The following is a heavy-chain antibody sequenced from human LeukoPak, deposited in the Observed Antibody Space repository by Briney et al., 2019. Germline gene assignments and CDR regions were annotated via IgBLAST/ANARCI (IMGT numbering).Heavy chain of an antibody. D-gene: IGHD5-24*01. CDR2: ISGSGGST. CDR1: GFTFSSYG. V-gene: IGHV3-23*01. CDR3: AKDRSRDGNLDY. J-gene: IGHJ4*02. Sequence: PGGSLRLSCAASGFTFSSYGMHWVRQAPGKGLEWVSAISGSGGSTYYADSVKGRFTISRDNSKNTLYLQMNSLRAEDTAVYYCAKDRSRDGNLDYWGQGTLVTVSS.